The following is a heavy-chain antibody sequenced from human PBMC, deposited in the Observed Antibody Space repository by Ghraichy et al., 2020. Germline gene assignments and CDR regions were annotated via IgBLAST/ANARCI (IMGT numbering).Heavy chain of an antibody. D-gene: IGHD3-10*01. J-gene: IGHJ4*02. CDR1: GGSISSYY. CDR3: ARESHYYGSGSWLDY. V-gene: IGHV4-59*01. Sequence: SETLSLTCTVSGGSISSYYWSWIRQPPGKGLEWIGYIYYSGSTNYNPSLKSRVTISVDTSKNQFSLKLSSVTAADTAVYYCARESHYYGSGSWLDYWGQGTLVTVSS. CDR2: IYYSGST.